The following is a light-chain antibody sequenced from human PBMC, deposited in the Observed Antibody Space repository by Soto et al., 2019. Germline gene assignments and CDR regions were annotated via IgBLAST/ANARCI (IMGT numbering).Light chain of an antibody. Sequence: QSVLTQPPSVSGAPGQRVTISCTGSSSNTGAGYDVHWYQQFPGTAPKLLIYGNKNRPSGVPGRFSGSKSGTSASLAITGLQVEDEANYYCQSYDSSLSGFVFGTGTKLTVL. CDR2: GNK. V-gene: IGLV1-40*01. CDR1: SSNTGAGYD. CDR3: QSYDSSLSGFV. J-gene: IGLJ1*01.